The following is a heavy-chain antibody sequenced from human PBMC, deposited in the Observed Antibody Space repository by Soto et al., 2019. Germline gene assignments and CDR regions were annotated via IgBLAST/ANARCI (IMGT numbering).Heavy chain of an antibody. V-gene: IGHV3-23*01. CDR2: TGATGRTT. CDR1: GFTFSIYA. Sequence: GGSLRLSCAASGFTFSIYAMTWVRQAPGKGLEWVSTTGATGRTTYYSDSVKGRFTVSRDNSKNTLDLQMNSLTAEDTAVYYCARDFPLYCGGDCAGYWGRGTLVTVSS. J-gene: IGHJ4*02. CDR3: ARDFPLYCGGDCAGY. D-gene: IGHD2-21*02.